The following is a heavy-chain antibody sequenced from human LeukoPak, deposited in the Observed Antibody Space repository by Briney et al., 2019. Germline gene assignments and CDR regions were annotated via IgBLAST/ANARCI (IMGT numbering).Heavy chain of an antibody. CDR3: ARSAYSYDTRAYADDFES. CDR1: GYTFTNSG. J-gene: IGHJ4*02. CDR2: ISAYKGNA. V-gene: IGHV1-18*01. Sequence: ASVKVSCRASGYTFTNSGTNWVRQAPGQGLEWMGWISAYKGNANYAPKLQGRVTLTTDTSTSTAFMELSSLRSDDTAVYYCARSAYSYDTRAYADDFESWGQGTLVTVSS. D-gene: IGHD3-22*01.